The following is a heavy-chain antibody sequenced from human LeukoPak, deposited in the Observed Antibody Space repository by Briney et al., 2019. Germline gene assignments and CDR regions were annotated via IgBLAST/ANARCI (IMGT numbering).Heavy chain of an antibody. Sequence: GRSLRLSCAASGFTFSSYAMHWVRQPPGKGLEWVAVISYDGSNKYYADSVKGRFTISRDNSKNTLYLQMNSLRAEDTAVYYCARDWVLLDYYYYYVMDVWGQGTTVTVSS. J-gene: IGHJ6*02. CDR3: ARDWVLLDYYYYYVMDV. V-gene: IGHV3-30*04. D-gene: IGHD3-16*01. CDR2: ISYDGSNK. CDR1: GFTFSSYA.